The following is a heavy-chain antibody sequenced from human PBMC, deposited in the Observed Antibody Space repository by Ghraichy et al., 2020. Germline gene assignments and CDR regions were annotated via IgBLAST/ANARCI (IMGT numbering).Heavy chain of an antibody. CDR1: GFTFSSYT. D-gene: IGHD2-2*01. V-gene: IGHV3-30-3*01. Sequence: GSLRLSCAASGFTFSSYTIHWVRQAPGKGLEWVAVISYDGSNKYYADSVKGRFTISRDNSKNTLYLQMKSLRAEDTAVYYCARDIVVVPTAMFVENYYYNAMDVWGQGTTVTVSS. J-gene: IGHJ6*02. CDR3: ARDIVVVPTAMFVENYYYNAMDV. CDR2: ISYDGSNK.